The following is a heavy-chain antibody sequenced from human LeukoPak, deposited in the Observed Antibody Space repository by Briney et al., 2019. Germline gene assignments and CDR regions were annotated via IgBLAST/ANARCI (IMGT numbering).Heavy chain of an antibody. D-gene: IGHD1-26*01. V-gene: IGHV4-38-2*02. CDR3: ARQWDPTSYFGMDV. CDR2: IYYSGST. Sequence: PSETLSLTYTVSGYSISSGHYWGWIRQPPGKGLEWIGYIYYSGSTDYNPSLKSRVTISVDTSKNQFSLKLSSVTAADTAVYYCARQWDPTSYFGMDVWGQGTTVTVSS. CDR1: GYSISSGHY. J-gene: IGHJ6*02.